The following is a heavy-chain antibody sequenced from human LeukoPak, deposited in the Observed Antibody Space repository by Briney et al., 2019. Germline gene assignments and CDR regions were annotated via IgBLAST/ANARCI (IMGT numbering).Heavy chain of an antibody. CDR2: IYYSGST. CDR1: GGSISSYY. J-gene: IGHJ4*02. D-gene: IGHD3-10*01. Sequence: PSETLSLTCTVSGGSISSYYWSWIRQPPGKGPEWIGYIYYSGSTNYNPSLKSRVTISVDTSKNQFSLKLSSVTAADTAVYYCARGMVRGVTELDYWGQGTLVTVSS. V-gene: IGHV4-59*01. CDR3: ARGMVRGVTELDY.